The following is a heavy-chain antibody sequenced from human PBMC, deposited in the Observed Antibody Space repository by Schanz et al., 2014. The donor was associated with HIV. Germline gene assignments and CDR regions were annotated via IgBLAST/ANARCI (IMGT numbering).Heavy chain of an antibody. Sequence: QVQLVESGGGMVQPGRSLRLSCAASGFTFSSYGMHWVRQAPGKGLEWVARVWYDGSNKYYVDSLKGRFTISRENSKNTLHLQMNSMRAEDTAVYYCARDGSLNRGFDYWGQGTLVTVSS. J-gene: IGHJ4*02. CDR2: VWYDGSNK. D-gene: IGHD3-10*01. CDR1: GFTFSSYG. V-gene: IGHV3-33*01. CDR3: ARDGSLNRGFDY.